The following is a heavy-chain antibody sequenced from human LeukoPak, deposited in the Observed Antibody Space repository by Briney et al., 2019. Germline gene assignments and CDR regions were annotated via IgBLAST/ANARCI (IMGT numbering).Heavy chain of an antibody. CDR2: IIPIFGTA. J-gene: IGHJ6*04. Sequence: ASVKVSCKASRGTFSSYAISWVRQAPGQGLEWMGGIIPIFGTANYAQKFQGRVTITADESTSTAYMELSSLRSEDTAVYYCARARDYYGSGRPYGMDVWGKGTTVTVSS. V-gene: IGHV1-69*01. D-gene: IGHD3-10*01. CDR3: ARARDYYGSGRPYGMDV. CDR1: RGTFSSYA.